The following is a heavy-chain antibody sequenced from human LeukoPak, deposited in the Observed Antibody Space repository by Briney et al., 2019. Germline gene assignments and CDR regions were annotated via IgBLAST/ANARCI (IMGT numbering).Heavy chain of an antibody. D-gene: IGHD4-23*01. Sequence: QTGGSLRLSCAASGFTLSTYDMSWVRQAPGKGLEWVSAISGSGGSTYYADSVKGRFTISRDNSKTTLYLQMNSLRAEDTAVYYCAKGRWYIDYWGQGTLVTVSS. J-gene: IGHJ4*02. CDR2: ISGSGGST. CDR3: AKGRWYIDY. CDR1: GFTLSTYD. V-gene: IGHV3-23*01.